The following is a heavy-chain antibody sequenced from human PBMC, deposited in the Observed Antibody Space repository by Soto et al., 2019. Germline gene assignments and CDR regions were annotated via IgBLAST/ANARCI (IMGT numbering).Heavy chain of an antibody. V-gene: IGHV4-39*01. CDR3: ARLRGSGHPAFFDY. Sequence: ENLSITLTVCGCSTRTSSYSWGWVRQPPGKGLEWIGTSHHSGSTYYNPSLNIGATISVDTSRKEVSLRVNSVTAADTAIYFCARLRGSGHPAFFDYWGQGTLVTVSS. CDR2: SHHSGST. D-gene: IGHD3-10*01. J-gene: IGHJ4*02. CDR1: GCSTRTSSYS.